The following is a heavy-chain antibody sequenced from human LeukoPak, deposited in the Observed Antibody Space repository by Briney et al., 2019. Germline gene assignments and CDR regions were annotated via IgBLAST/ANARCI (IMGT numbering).Heavy chain of an antibody. Sequence: GGSLRLSCAASGFIFRVYNLHWVRQAPGRGLEGGSYLSRRSSTIYYADSLKGRITTSRDDATNSLYLQMNSLRGEDPAVYYCARTACSSSTCYLRRSWFDPWGQGTLVTVSS. CDR3: ARTACSSSTCYLRRSWFDP. CDR1: GFIFRVYN. J-gene: IGHJ5*02. V-gene: IGHV3-48*01. CDR2: LSRRSSTI. D-gene: IGHD2-2*01.